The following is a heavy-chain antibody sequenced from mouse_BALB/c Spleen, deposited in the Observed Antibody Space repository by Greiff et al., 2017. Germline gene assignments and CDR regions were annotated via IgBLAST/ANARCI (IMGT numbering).Heavy chain of an antibody. CDR1: GFSLTGYG. Sequence: QVQLQQSGPGLVAPSQSLSITCTVSGFSLTGYGVNWVRQPPGKGLEWLGMIWGDGSTDYNSALKSRLSISKDNSKSQVFLKMNSLQTDDTARYYCARATMVYAMDYWGQGTSVTVSS. CDR3: ARATMVYAMDY. V-gene: IGHV2-6-7*01. CDR2: IWGDGST. J-gene: IGHJ4*01. D-gene: IGHD2-2*01.